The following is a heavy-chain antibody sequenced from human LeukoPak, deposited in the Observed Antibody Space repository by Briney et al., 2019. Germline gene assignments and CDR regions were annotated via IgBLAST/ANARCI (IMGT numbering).Heavy chain of an antibody. CDR1: GGSFSGYY. Sequence: PSETLSLTCAVYGGSFSGYYWSWIRQPPGKGLEWIGEINHSGSTNYNPSLKSRVTISVDTSKNQFSLKLSSVTAADTAVYYCARGRSVRELADCSSTSCSGDFDYWGQGTLVTVSS. D-gene: IGHD2-2*01. CDR2: INHSGST. J-gene: IGHJ4*02. CDR3: ARGRSVRELADCSSTSCSGDFDY. V-gene: IGHV4-34*01.